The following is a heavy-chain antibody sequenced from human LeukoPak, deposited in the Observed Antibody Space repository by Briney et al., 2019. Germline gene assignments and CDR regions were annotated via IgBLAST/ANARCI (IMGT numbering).Heavy chain of an antibody. CDR3: ARDLITIFSDAFDI. V-gene: IGHV4-4*07. D-gene: IGHD3-9*01. Sequence: KPSETLSLTCTVSGGSICSYYWSWIRQPAGKGLEWIGRIYTSGSTNYNPSLKSRVTMSVDTSKNQFSLKLSSVTAADTAVYYCARDLITIFSDAFDIWGQGTMVTVSS. CDR2: IYTSGST. J-gene: IGHJ3*02. CDR1: GGSICSYY.